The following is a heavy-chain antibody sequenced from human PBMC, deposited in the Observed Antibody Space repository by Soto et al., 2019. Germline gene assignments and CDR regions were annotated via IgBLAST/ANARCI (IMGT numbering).Heavy chain of an antibody. CDR2: IYYSRST. CDR3: ARLKWSGYYPDYYYYGMDV. J-gene: IGHJ6*02. CDR1: CGSISSTIYY. V-gene: IGHV4-39*01. D-gene: IGHD3-3*01. Sequence: PSETLSLTCTVSCGSISSTIYYWGWIRQPPGKGLEWIGRIYYSRSTYYNPSRKSRVTISVDTSKNQFTLKRSSVTAADTAVYYCARLKWSGYYPDYYYYGMDVWGQGTTVTVSS.